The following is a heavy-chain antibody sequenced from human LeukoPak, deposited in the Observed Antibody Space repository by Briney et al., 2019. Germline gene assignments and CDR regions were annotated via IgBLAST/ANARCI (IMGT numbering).Heavy chain of an antibody. J-gene: IGHJ6*02. CDR1: GGSISSYY. CDR3: ARDRVISSGYYTVVRYYGMDV. CDR2: IYYSGST. V-gene: IGHV4-59*01. D-gene: IGHD3-22*01. Sequence: PSETLSLTCTVSGGSISSYYWSWIRQPPGKGLEWIGYIYYSGSTNYNPSLKSRVTISVDTSKNQFSLKLSSVTAADTAVYYCARDRVISSGYYTVVRYYGMDVWAKGPRSPSP.